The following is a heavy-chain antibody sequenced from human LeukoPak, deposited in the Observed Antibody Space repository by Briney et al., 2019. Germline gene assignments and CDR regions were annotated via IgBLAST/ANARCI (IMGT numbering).Heavy chain of an antibody. CDR2: IYYSGTT. CDR3: ARGGGNSGSATDR. CDR1: GGSISSYY. V-gene: IGHV4-59*12. D-gene: IGHD5-12*01. Sequence: SETLSLTCTVSGGSISSYYWSWIRQPPGEGLEWVGYIYYSGTTNYNPSLESRVTISVDTSKNQFSLELSSVTAADTAVYYCARGGGNSGSATDRWGQGTLVTVSS. J-gene: IGHJ5*02.